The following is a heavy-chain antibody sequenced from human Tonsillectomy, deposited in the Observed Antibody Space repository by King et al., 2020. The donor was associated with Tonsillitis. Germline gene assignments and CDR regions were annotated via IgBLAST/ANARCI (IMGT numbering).Heavy chain of an antibody. CDR3: ARVDYDSSFGPL. Sequence: VQLVESGGGVVQPGRSLRLSCTASGFTFSNHAMHWVRQAPGKGLELVAVISYDGNNKYYADSVKGRFTISRDNSKNTVYLQINTLRAEDTAVYYCARVDYDSSFGPLWGQGTLVTVSS. V-gene: IGHV3-30*04. CDR1: GFTFSNHA. J-gene: IGHJ4*02. D-gene: IGHD3-22*01. CDR2: ISYDGNNK.